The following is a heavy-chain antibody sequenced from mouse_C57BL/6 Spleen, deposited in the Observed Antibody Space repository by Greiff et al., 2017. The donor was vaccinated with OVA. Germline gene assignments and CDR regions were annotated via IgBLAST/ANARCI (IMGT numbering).Heavy chain of an antibody. Sequence: QVQLQQSGPELVKPGASVQISCKASGYAFSSSWMNWVKQRPGQGLEWIGRIYPGDGDTNYNGKFKGKATLTADKSSSTAYMQLSSLTSEDSAVYFCARGYYSTFDYWGQGTTLTVSS. D-gene: IGHD2-5*01. CDR2: IYPGDGDT. CDR3: ARGYYSTFDY. V-gene: IGHV1-82*01. CDR1: GYAFSSSW. J-gene: IGHJ2*01.